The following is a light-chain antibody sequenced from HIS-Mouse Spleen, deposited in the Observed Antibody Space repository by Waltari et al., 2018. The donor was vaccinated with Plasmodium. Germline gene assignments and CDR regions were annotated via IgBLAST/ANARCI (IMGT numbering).Light chain of an antibody. V-gene: IGLV3-10*01. J-gene: IGLJ3*02. CDR1: ALPKKY. Sequence: SYEPTQPPSVSVSPGQPARITCSGDALPKKYAHWYQQKSGQAPVLVIYEDSKRPTGIPERFSGSSSGTIATLTISGAQVEDEADYYCYSTDSSGNHRVFGGGTKLTVL. CDR3: YSTDSSGNHRV. CDR2: EDS.